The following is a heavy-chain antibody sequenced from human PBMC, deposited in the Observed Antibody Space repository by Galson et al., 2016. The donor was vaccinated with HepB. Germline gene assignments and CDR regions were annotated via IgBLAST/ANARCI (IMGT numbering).Heavy chain of an antibody. J-gene: IGHJ5*02. CDR2: IKSRTDGGTA. D-gene: IGHD3-10*01. CDR1: GFTVTNAW. Sequence: SLRLSCAASGFTVTNAWMTWVRQAPGKGLEWVGRIKSRTDGGTADYAAPVKGRFIISRDDSKNTLYQQMNSLKTEDTAVYYCSNHYGSGTYYEFDPWGQGTPVTVSS. CDR3: SNHYGSGTYYEFDP. V-gene: IGHV3-15*01.